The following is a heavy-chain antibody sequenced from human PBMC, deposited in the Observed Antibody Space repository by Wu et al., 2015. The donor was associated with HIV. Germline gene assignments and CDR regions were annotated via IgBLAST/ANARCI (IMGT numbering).Heavy chain of an antibody. D-gene: IGHD3-10*01. J-gene: IGHJ4*02. CDR1: GYTFTGYY. CDR2: INPNSGGT. Sequence: QVQLVQSGAEVKKPGASVKVSCKASGYTFTGYYMHWVRQAPGQGLEWMGWINPNSGGTNYAQKFQGRVTMTRDTSISTAYMELSRLRSDDTAVYYCARVRYYYGSGSSYYFDYWGQGTLVTVSS. V-gene: IGHV1-2*02. CDR3: ARVRYYYGSGSSYYFDY.